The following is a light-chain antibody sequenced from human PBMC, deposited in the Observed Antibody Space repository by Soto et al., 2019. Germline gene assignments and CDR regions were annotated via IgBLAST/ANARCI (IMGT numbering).Light chain of an antibody. Sequence: QSALTQPASVSGSPGQSITISCTGTSSDVGGYKYVSWYQHHPGKTPQLMIYEVSNRPSGVSNRFSGSKSGNTASLTISGLQAEDEADYYCSSYTGSNTRYVFGTGTKLTVL. V-gene: IGLV2-14*01. CDR2: EVS. CDR3: SSYTGSNTRYV. J-gene: IGLJ1*01. CDR1: SSDVGGYKY.